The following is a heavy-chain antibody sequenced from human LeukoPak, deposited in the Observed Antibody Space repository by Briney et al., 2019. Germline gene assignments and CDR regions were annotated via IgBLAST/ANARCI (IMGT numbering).Heavy chain of an antibody. CDR1: GFTFSSYR. Sequence: GGSLRLSCAASGFTFSSYRMNWVRQAPGKGLEWVSYISSSSSTIYYAGSVKGRFTISRDNAKNSLYLQMNSLRAEDTAVYYCAELGITMIGGVWGKGTTVTISS. CDR3: AELGITMIGGV. V-gene: IGHV3-48*04. D-gene: IGHD3-10*02. CDR2: ISSSSSTI. J-gene: IGHJ6*04.